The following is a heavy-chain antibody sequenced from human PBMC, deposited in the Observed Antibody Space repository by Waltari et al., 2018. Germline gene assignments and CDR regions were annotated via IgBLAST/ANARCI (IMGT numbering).Heavy chain of an antibody. Sequence: EVQLVESGGGFVQPGGSLKLSCEASGFSFRDSSMHWVRQTSGEGLEWLGRMRSKSYGDLTTHAASVRGRFTSSRDDSKNTAYLQMNSLKIDDTAVYFCARGPDLAICRSGSCQFDYWGQGTLVTVSS. CDR1: GFSFRDSS. J-gene: IGHJ4*02. D-gene: IGHD2-15*01. CDR2: MRSKSYGDLT. V-gene: IGHV3-73*01. CDR3: ARGPDLAICRSGSCQFDY.